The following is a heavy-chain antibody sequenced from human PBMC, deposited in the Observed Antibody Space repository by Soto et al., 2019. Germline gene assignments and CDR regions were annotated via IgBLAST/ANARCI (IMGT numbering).Heavy chain of an antibody. CDR2: IYHSGST. V-gene: IGHV4-38-2*01. D-gene: IGHD4-17*01. Sequence: SETLSLTCAVSGYSISSGYYWGWIRQPPGKGLEWIGHIYHSGSTYYNPSLKSRVIISEDTSKNQFSLNLKSVTAADTAVYYCARLKGGEMYGDYVADWGQGTLVTVSS. J-gene: IGHJ4*02. CDR1: GYSISSGYY. CDR3: ARLKGGEMYGDYVAD.